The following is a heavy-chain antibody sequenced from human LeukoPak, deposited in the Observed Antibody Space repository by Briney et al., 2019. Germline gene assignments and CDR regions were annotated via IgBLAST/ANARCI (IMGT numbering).Heavy chain of an antibody. D-gene: IGHD6-19*01. CDR2: ISSSGSST. CDR3: ANRPLNSASGWYGVDY. J-gene: IGHJ4*02. V-gene: IGHV3-23*01. Sequence: GGSLRLSCAASGFTFSNYAMSCVRQAPGKGLEWVSAISSSGSSTYYADSVKGRFTISRDNSKDTLYLQMNSLRAEDTAVYYCANRPLNSASGWYGVDYWGQGTLVTVSS. CDR1: GFTFSNYA.